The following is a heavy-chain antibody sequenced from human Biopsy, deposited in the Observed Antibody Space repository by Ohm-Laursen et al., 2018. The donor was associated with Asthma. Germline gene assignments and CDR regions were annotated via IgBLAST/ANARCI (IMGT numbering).Heavy chain of an antibody. V-gene: IGHV3-30*03. Sequence: SLRLSCTASGFTFGSYGMHWVRQAPGKGLEWVAVISYDGSNKYYADSVKGRFTISRDNSKNTLYLQMNSLRAEDTAVYYCARDKPSHIDYYYGMDVWGQGTTVTVSS. J-gene: IGHJ6*02. CDR1: GFTFGSYG. CDR2: ISYDGSNK. CDR3: ARDKPSHIDYYYGMDV.